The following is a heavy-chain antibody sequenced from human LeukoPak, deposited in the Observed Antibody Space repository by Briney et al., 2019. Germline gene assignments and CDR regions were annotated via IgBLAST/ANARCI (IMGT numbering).Heavy chain of an antibody. CDR3: ARGDRYFDWLRRKYYFDY. CDR2: INHSGSN. V-gene: IGHV4-34*01. Sequence: KPSETLSLTCAVYGGSLSGYYWSWIRQPPGKGLEWIGEINHSGSNNYSPSLKSRVTISVDTSKNQFSLKMSSVTAADTAVYYCARGDRYFDWLRRKYYFDYWGQGTLVTVSS. CDR1: GGSLSGYY. J-gene: IGHJ4*02. D-gene: IGHD3-9*01.